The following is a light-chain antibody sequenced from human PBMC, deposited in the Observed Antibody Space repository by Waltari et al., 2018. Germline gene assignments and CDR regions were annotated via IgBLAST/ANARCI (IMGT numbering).Light chain of an antibody. Sequence: IVLTPSPGTMSLSPGERATLSCRASQSVSKYLAWYQQRHGQAPRLLIYAASTRATGIPDRFSGSGFGTDFSLTISRLEPEDFAVYYCQNHERLPATFGQGTKVEIK. J-gene: IGKJ1*01. CDR2: AAS. CDR3: QNHERLPAT. CDR1: QSVSKY. V-gene: IGKV3-20*01.